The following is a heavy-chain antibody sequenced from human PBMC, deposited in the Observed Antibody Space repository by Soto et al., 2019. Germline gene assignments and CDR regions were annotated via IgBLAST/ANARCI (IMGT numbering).Heavy chain of an antibody. Sequence: EVQLLESGGGLVQPGGSLRLSCAASGFTFSSYAMSWVRQAPGKGLEWVSAISGSGGSTYYADSVKGRFTISRDNSKNPLKLKKKGLGAEDTAVNYCAKSGGGGDWGQGTLVTVSS. CDR3: AKSGGGGD. CDR1: GFTFSSYA. CDR2: ISGSGGST. J-gene: IGHJ4*02. V-gene: IGHV3-23*01. D-gene: IGHD1-26*01.